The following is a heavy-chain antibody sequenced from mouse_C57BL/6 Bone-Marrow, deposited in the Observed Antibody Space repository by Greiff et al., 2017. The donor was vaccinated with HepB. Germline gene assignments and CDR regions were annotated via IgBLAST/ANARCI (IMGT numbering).Heavy chain of an antibody. CDR1: GYTFTDYY. Sequence: VQLQQSGPELVKPGASVKISCKASGYTFTDYYMNWVKQSHGKSLEWIGDINPNNGGTSYNQKFKGKATLTVDKSSSTAYMELRSLTSEDSAVYYCVFITTPFDYWGQGTTLTVSS. J-gene: IGHJ2*01. CDR2: INPNNGGT. CDR3: VFITTPFDY. V-gene: IGHV1-26*01. D-gene: IGHD1-1*01.